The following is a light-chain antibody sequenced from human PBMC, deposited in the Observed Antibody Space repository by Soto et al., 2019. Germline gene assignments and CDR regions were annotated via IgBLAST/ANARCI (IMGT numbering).Light chain of an antibody. Sequence: DIQMTQSPSSVSASVGDRVTITCRASQDISSWVAWYQQKPGKAPQLLIYAASNLQSAVPSRFSGSGFGREFILTINSLQPEDFASYYCQQAYNFPYTFGQGTKVEIK. CDR1: QDISSW. CDR2: AAS. J-gene: IGKJ2*01. CDR3: QQAYNFPYT. V-gene: IGKV1-12*01.